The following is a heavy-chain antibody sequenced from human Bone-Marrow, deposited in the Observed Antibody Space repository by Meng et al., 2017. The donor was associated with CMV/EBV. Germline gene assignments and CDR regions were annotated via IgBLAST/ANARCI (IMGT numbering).Heavy chain of an antibody. V-gene: IGHV3-21*01. CDR2: ISSGTNYI. CDR3: ATDPGTTMG. Sequence: GGSLRLSCAASGFTFSRYSVNWVRQAPGKGLEWVSSISSGTNYIHYADSVKGRFTISRDNAKSSLYLQINSLRAEDTAIYYCATDPGTTMGWGHGRLVTVSS. D-gene: IGHD1-1*01. CDR1: GFTFSRYS. J-gene: IGHJ4*01.